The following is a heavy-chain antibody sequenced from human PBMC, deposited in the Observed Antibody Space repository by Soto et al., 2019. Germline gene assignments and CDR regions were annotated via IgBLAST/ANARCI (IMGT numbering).Heavy chain of an antibody. CDR1: GYTLTELS. Sequence: ASVKVSCKVSGYTLTELSMHWVRQAPGKGLEWMRGFDPEDDETIYAQKFQGRVTMNEDTSTDTAYMEMSSLRSEDTAVYYCVTGARYSSSPHPYYYGMDVWGQGTTVTVSS. V-gene: IGHV1-24*01. D-gene: IGHD6-13*01. CDR2: FDPEDDET. J-gene: IGHJ6*02. CDR3: VTGARYSSSPHPYYYGMDV.